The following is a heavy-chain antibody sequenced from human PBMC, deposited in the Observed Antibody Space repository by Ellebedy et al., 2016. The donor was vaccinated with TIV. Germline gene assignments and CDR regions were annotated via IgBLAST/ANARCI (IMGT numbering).Heavy chain of an antibody. CDR3: ATRAPPYYYGSGSYGYY. CDR2: IYYSGST. J-gene: IGHJ4*02. V-gene: IGHV4-39*01. Sequence: SETLSLXXTVSGGSISSSSYYWGWIRQPPGKGLEWIGSIYYSGSTYYNPSLKSRVTISVDTSKNQFSLKLGSVTAADTAVYYCATRAPPYYYGSGSYGYYWGQGTLVTVSS. D-gene: IGHD3-10*01. CDR1: GGSISSSSYY.